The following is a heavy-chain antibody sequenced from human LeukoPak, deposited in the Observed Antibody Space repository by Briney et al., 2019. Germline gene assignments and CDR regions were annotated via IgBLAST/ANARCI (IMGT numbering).Heavy chain of an antibody. CDR3: ARESGYSYGSYYHYYMDV. Sequence: PSETLSLTCTVSGGSIGSYYWSWIRQPPGKGLEWIGYIYYSGSTNYNPSLKSRVTISVDTSKNQFSLKLSSVTAADTAVYYCARESGYSYGSYYHYYMDVWGKGTTVTISS. CDR2: IYYSGST. D-gene: IGHD5-18*01. V-gene: IGHV4-59*01. J-gene: IGHJ6*03. CDR1: GGSIGSYY.